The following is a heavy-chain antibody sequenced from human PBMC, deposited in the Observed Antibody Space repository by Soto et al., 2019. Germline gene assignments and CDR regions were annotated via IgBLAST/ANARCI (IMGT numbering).Heavy chain of an antibody. V-gene: IGHV1-69*01. Sequence: QVQLVQSGAEVKKPGSSMKVSCKVSGDTFRTYAINWVRQAPGQGLEWMGGITPISGTTNYAQKFQGRVTITADESTSTAYMDLSSLRYDDTAVYYCARAGTWGQGSPVTVSS. CDR1: GDTFRTYA. CDR2: ITPISGTT. J-gene: IGHJ5*02. CDR3: ARAGT.